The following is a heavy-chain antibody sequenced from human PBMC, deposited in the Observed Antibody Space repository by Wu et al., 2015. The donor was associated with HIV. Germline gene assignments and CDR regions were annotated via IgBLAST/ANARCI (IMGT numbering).Heavy chain of an antibody. V-gene: IGHV1-69*05. Sequence: QVQLVQSGAEVKKPGSAVKVSCKASGGTFSSFAIGWVRQAPGQGLEWMGGIIPLFGTANYAQNFQGRVTITTDKSTSTAYMELSSLRSEDTAVYYCARSWDYYDTSGYPYYFDYWGQGTLVTVSS. J-gene: IGHJ4*02. CDR2: IIPLFGTA. CDR1: GGTFSSFA. CDR3: ARSWDYYDTSGYPYYFDY. D-gene: IGHD3-22*01.